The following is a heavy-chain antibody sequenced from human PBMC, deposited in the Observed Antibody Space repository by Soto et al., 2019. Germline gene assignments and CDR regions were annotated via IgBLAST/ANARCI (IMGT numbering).Heavy chain of an antibody. Sequence: GGSLRLSCAASGFTFSSYAMSWVRQAPGKGLEWVSAISGSGGSTYYADSVKGRFTISRDNSKNTLYLQMNSLRAEDTAVYYCANWGTLSRQFDYWGQGTLVTVSS. D-gene: IGHD3-16*01. CDR2: ISGSGGST. V-gene: IGHV3-23*01. CDR3: ANWGTLSRQFDY. J-gene: IGHJ4*02. CDR1: GFTFSSYA.